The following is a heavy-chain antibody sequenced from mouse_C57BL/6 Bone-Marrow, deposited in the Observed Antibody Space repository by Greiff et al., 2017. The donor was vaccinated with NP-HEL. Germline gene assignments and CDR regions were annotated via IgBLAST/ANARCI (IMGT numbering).Heavy chain of an antibody. J-gene: IGHJ1*03. CDR1: GFSFSSYA. D-gene: IGHD1-1*01. CDR3: TRGRGSSYWYFDV. V-gene: IGHV5-9-1*02. CDR2: ISSGGDYI. Sequence: EVQLVESGEGLVKPGGSLKLSCAASGFSFSSYAMSWVRQTPEKRLEWVAYISSGGDYIYYADTVKGRFTISRDNARNTLYLQMSSLKSEDTAMYYCTRGRGSSYWYFDVWGTGTTVTVSS.